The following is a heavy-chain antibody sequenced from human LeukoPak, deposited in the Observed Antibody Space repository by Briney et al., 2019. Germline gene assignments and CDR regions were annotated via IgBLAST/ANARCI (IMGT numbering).Heavy chain of an antibody. J-gene: IGHJ4*02. CDR1: GGSISSGSYY. Sequence: SETLSLTCTVSGGSISSGSYYWSWIRQPAGKGLEWIGRIYTSGSTNYNPSLKSRVIISVDTSKHQFSLKLSSVTAADTAVYYCARARDDYYDSSEDYWGQGTLVTVSS. CDR2: IYTSGST. CDR3: ARARDDYYDSSEDY. V-gene: IGHV4-61*02. D-gene: IGHD3-22*01.